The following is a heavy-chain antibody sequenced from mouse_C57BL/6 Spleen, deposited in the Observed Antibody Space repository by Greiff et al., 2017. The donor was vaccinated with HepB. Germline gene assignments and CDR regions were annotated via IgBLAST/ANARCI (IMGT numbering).Heavy chain of an antibody. CDR2: INPYNGGT. CDR1: GYTFTDYY. D-gene: IGHD1-1*01. Sequence: VQLKESGPVLVKPGASVKMSCKASGYTFTDYYMNWVKQSHGKSLEWIGVINPYNGGTSYNQKFKGKATLTVDKSSSTAYMELNSLTSEDSAVYYCARSYGSSYGAMDYWGQGTSVTVSS. J-gene: IGHJ4*01. CDR3: ARSYGSSYGAMDY. V-gene: IGHV1-19*01.